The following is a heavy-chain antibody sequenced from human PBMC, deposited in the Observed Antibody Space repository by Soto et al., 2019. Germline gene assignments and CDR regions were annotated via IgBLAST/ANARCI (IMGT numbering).Heavy chain of an antibody. CDR1: GYTFTGYY. CDR3: ARGLSSYYYDSSGYYLFDY. D-gene: IGHD3-22*01. J-gene: IGHJ4*02. V-gene: IGHV1-2*04. Sequence: ASVKVSCKASGYTFTGYYMHWVRQAPGQGLEWMGWINPNSGGTNYAQKFQGWVTMTRDTSISTAYMELSRLRSDDTAVYYCARGLSSYYYDSSGYYLFDYWGQGTLVTV. CDR2: INPNSGGT.